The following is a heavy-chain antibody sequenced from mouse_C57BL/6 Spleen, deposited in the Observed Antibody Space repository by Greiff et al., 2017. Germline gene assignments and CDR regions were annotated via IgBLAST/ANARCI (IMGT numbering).Heavy chain of an antibody. Sequence: EVQRVESGGGLVKPGGSLKLSCAASGFTFSDYGMHWVRQAPEKGLEWVAYISSGSSTIYYADTVQGRFTISRDNAKNTLFLQMTSLRSEDTAMYYCAGFQGLGAMDYWGQGTSGTVSA. V-gene: IGHV5-17*01. CDR2: ISSGSSTI. J-gene: IGHJ4*01. D-gene: IGHD4-1*01. CDR1: GFTFSDYG. CDR3: AGFQGLGAMDY.